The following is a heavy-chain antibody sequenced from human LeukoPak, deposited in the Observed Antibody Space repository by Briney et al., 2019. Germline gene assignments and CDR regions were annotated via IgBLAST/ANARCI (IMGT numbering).Heavy chain of an antibody. CDR2: INDSGGNT. CDR3: AKTSAGIRGGYFDY. J-gene: IGHJ4*02. Sequence: GGSRRLSCAASGFTFSSYAMSWVRQAPGKGLEWVSLINDSGGNTYYADSVKGRFTISRDNSMNTLFLQMSSLRAEDTAVYYCAKTSAGIRGGYFDYWGQGTLVTVSS. D-gene: IGHD3-10*01. CDR1: GFTFSSYA. V-gene: IGHV3-23*01.